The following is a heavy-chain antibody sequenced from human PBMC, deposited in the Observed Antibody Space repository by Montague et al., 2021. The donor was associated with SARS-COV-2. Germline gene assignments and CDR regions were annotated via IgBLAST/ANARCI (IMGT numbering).Heavy chain of an antibody. J-gene: IGHJ4*02. CDR3: AKSPSGWWLFDY. Sequence: SLRLSCAASGFTFSSYAMHRVRQAPGEGLEWVAVISYDGSNNSYLDSVKGRFTISRDNSKNTLYLQMNSLRAEDTAVYYCAKSPSGWWLFDYWGQGTLVTVSS. D-gene: IGHD6-19*01. V-gene: IGHV3-30*04. CDR1: GFTFSSYA. CDR2: ISYDGSNN.